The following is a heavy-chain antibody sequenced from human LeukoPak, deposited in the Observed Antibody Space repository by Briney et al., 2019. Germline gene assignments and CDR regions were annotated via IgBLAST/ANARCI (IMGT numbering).Heavy chain of an antibody. CDR2: IPYDGNNK. CDR1: GFTFTTYG. CDR3: ARDGTSGGTWPARCDH. J-gene: IGHJ4*02. V-gene: IGHV3-30*02. D-gene: IGHD2-15*01. Sequence: GGSLRLSCTASGFTFTTYGIQWVRQAPGKGLEWVAFIPYDGNNKYYAESVKGRFTVSRDNSKNTVSLQMNSLRAEDTAVYYCARDGTSGGTWPARCDHWGQGAVVTVSS.